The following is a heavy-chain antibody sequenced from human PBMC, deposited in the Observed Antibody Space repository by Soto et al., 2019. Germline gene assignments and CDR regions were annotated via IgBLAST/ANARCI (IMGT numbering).Heavy chain of an antibody. Sequence: EVQLLESGGGLVQPGGSLRLSCAASGSNFDSYAMNWVRQAPGKGLEWVSAISRDGGTTFYVDSVKGRFTISRDNSENTLYMEMNSLRVEDTAVYYCAKGGFWVHYGMDVWGQGTTVTVSS. CDR1: GSNFDSYA. J-gene: IGHJ6*02. CDR3: AKGGFWVHYGMDV. V-gene: IGHV3-23*01. D-gene: IGHD3-16*01. CDR2: ISRDGGTT.